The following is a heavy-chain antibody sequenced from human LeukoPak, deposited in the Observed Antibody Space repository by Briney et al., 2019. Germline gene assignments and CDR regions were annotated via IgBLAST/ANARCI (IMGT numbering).Heavy chain of an antibody. CDR3: TRDIPSTIGDY. CDR1: GFMFSSYW. J-gene: IGHJ4*02. D-gene: IGHD5/OR15-5a*01. CDR2: INWNGGST. Sequence: GGSLRLSCAASGFMFSSYWMSWVRQAPGKGLEWVSGINWNGGSTGYADSVKGRFTISRDNAKNSLYLQMNSLRAEDTAVYYCTRDIPSTIGDYWGQGTLVTVSS. V-gene: IGHV3-20*04.